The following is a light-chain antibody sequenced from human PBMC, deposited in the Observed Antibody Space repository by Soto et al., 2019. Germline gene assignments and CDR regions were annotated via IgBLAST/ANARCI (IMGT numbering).Light chain of an antibody. CDR1: QSVSSSF. CDR2: GAS. V-gene: IGKV3-20*01. CDR3: QQYTNWPIT. Sequence: EILLTQSPGTLPLSPGERATLSCRASQSVSSSFLAWYQQKPGQAPRLLIYGASSRATGIPERSSGSGSGTDFTLTISRLEPEDFEVYYCQQYTNWPITFGQGTRLEIK. J-gene: IGKJ5*01.